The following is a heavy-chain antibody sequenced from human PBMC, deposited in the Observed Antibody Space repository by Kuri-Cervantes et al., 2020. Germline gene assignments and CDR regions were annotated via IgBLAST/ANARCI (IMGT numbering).Heavy chain of an antibody. J-gene: IGHJ5*02. D-gene: IGHD1-26*01. CDR3: ARCSGSYSDWFDP. CDR2: ISYDGSNK. CDR1: GFTFSSYA. V-gene: IGHV3-30-3*01. Sequence: GGSLRLSCAASGFTFSSYAMHWVRQAPGKGLEWVAVISYDGSNKYYADSVKGRFTISRDNAKNSLYLQMNSLRDEDTAVYYCARCSGSYSDWFDPWGQGTLVTVSS.